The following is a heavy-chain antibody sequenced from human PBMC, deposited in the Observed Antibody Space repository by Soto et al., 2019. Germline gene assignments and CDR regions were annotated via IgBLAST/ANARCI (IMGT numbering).Heavy chain of an antibody. CDR3: ASTLTTEHMVVVTAIQVFDY. D-gene: IGHD2-21*02. V-gene: IGHV1-69*01. CDR1: GGTFSSYA. Sequence: QVQLVQSGAEVKKPGSSVKVSCKASGGTFSSYAISWVRQAPGQGLEWMGGIIPIFGTANYAQKFQGRVTITADESTSTAYMELSSMRSEDTAVYYCASTLTTEHMVVVTAIQVFDYWGQGTLVTVSS. CDR2: IIPIFGTA. J-gene: IGHJ4*02.